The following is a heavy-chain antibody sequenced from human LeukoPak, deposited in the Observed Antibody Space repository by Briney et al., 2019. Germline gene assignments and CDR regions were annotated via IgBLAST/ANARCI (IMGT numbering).Heavy chain of an antibody. CDR1: GGSISSHY. CDR2: IYSSAST. CDR3: ATAAPGGPYYMDV. Sequence: SETLSLTCTVSGGSISSHYWSWIRQPPGKGLEWIGYIYSSASTNYNPSLKSRVTISVDTSKNQFSLKLSSVTAADTAVYYCATAAPGGPYYMDVWGKGTTVTVSS. J-gene: IGHJ6*03. V-gene: IGHV4-59*11.